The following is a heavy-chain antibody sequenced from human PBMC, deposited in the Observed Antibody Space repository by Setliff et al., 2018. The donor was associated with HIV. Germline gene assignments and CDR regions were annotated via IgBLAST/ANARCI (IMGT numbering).Heavy chain of an antibody. D-gene: IGHD3-3*01. CDR3: ARDYNFWSGHPYYFDY. CDR1: GFTISSYW. J-gene: IGHJ4*02. V-gene: IGHV3-7*01. CDR2: IKQDGSEK. Sequence: GESLKISCAASGFTISSYWMSWVRQAPGKGLEWVANIKQDGSEKYYVDSVKGRFTISRDNAKNSLYLQMNSLRAEDKAVYYCARDYNFWSGHPYYFDYWGQGTLVTVSS.